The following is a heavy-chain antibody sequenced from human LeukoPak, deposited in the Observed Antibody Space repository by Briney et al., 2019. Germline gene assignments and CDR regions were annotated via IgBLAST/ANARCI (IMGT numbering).Heavy chain of an antibody. Sequence: GGSLRLSCAASGFTVSSNYMSWVRQAPGKGLEWVSVIYSGGSTYCADSVKGRFTISRHNSKNTLYLQMNSLRAEDTAVYYCARDTYYYYYGMDVWGRGTTVTVSS. V-gene: IGHV3-53*04. J-gene: IGHJ6*02. CDR2: IYSGGST. CDR1: GFTVSSNY. CDR3: ARDTYYYYYGMDV.